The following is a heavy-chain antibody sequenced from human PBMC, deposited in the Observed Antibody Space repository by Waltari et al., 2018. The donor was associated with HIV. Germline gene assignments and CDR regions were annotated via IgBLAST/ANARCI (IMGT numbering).Heavy chain of an antibody. Sequence: QLQLQESGPGLVKPSETLSLTCTVSGGSISSSSYYWGWIRQPPGKGLEWIGSIYYSGSTYDNPALKSRGTISVDTCKNQFSLKLSAVTAADTAVYYCARTRGSGWSGYYGIDYWGQGTLVTVSS. J-gene: IGHJ4*02. CDR2: IYYSGST. CDR3: ARTRGSGWSGYYGIDY. CDR1: GGSISSSSYY. V-gene: IGHV4-39*01. D-gene: IGHD3-3*01.